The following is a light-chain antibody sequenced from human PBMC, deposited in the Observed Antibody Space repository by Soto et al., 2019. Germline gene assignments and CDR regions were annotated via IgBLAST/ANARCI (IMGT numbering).Light chain of an antibody. Sequence: EVVLTQSPATLSLSPGERATLSCRASQGIRNYLAWYQQKPGQAPRLLIYDASNRATGIPARFSGSGSGTDFTLTIGSLEPEDFAVYYCQQRSNWPAFGQGTKV. V-gene: IGKV3-11*01. J-gene: IGKJ1*01. CDR3: QQRSNWPA. CDR1: QGIRNY. CDR2: DAS.